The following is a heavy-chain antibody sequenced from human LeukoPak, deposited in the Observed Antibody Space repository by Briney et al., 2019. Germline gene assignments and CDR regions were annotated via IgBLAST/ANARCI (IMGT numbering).Heavy chain of an antibody. Sequence: WASVKVSCKASGYTFTSYYMHWVRQAPGQGLEWMGIINPSGGSTSYAQKFQGRVTMTRDTSTSTVYMELSSLRSEDTAVYYCARDPDWYYYYYGMDVWGQGTTVTVSS. J-gene: IGHJ6*02. CDR1: GYTFTSYY. CDR2: INPSGGST. D-gene: IGHD3-9*01. V-gene: IGHV1-46*01. CDR3: ARDPDWYYYYYGMDV.